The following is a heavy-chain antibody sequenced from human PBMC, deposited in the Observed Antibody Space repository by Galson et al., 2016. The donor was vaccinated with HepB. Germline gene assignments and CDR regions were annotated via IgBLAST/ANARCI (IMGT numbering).Heavy chain of an antibody. V-gene: IGHV3-23*01. CDR1: GFNFNTYA. Sequence: SLRLSCAASGFNFNTYAMTWVRQAPGKGLEWVSTLSGGGTTTYYADSGKGRFTISRDTSKKSLYLQMSSLRAEVTAIYYCARDRTSRAAVDYWGHGTLVTVSS. J-gene: IGHJ4*01. CDR2: LSGGGTTT. CDR3: ARDRTSRAAVDY. D-gene: IGHD6-25*01.